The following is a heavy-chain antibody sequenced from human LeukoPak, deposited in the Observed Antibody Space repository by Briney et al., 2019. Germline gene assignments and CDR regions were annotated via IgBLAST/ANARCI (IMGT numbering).Heavy chain of an antibody. V-gene: IGHV1-69*05. CDR3: ARVTAFPRGYFDY. Sequence: SVKVSCKASGGTFSSYAISWVRQAPGQGLEWMGGIIPIFGTANYAQKFQGRVTITTDESTSTAYMELSSLRSEDTTVYYCARVTAFPRGYFDYWGQGTLVTVSS. D-gene: IGHD2-21*02. CDR1: GGTFSSYA. CDR2: IIPIFGTA. J-gene: IGHJ4*02.